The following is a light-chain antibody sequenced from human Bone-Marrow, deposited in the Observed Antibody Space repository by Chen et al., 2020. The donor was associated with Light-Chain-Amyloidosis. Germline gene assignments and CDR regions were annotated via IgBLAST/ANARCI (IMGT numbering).Light chain of an antibody. CDR1: SSNIGNNY. J-gene: IGLJ7*01. Sequence: QSVLTQPPSVSASPGQTVTIPCSGSSSNIGNNYVSWYQQLPGTAPKLLIYDNNKRPSGIPDRFAGSKSGTSATLGITGLQTGDEADYYCGTWDSSLSAAVFGGGTQLTVL. CDR3: GTWDSSLSAAV. CDR2: DNN. V-gene: IGLV1-51*01.